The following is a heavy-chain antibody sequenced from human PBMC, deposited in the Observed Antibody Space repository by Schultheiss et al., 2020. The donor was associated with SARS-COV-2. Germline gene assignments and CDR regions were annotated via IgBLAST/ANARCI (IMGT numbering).Heavy chain of an antibody. J-gene: IGHJ6*03. CDR3: ARGGDDYPYYHYMDV. D-gene: IGHD2-21*02. CDR1: RFTFSCYA. CDR2: ISSSSSYI. Sequence: GGSLRLSCAASRFTFSCYAMHWVPQAPGKGLEWVSSISSSSSYIYYADSVKGRFTISRDNSKNTLYLQMNSQRVEDTAVYYCARGGDDYPYYHYMDVWGNGTTVTVSS. V-gene: IGHV3-21*01.